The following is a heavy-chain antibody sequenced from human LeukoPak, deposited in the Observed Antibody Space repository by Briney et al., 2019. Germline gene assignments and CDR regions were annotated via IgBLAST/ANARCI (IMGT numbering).Heavy chain of an antibody. CDR2: IGGSGVVT. Sequence: GGSLRLSCAASGFTFSSYAMSWVRQAPGKGLECVSSIGGSGVVTTNADPVKGRFTISRDNSKNTLYLQMNSLRAEDTAVYYCARAYYYPSGSYYLHFDYWGQGTLVTVSS. CDR1: GFTFSSYA. V-gene: IGHV3-23*01. J-gene: IGHJ4*02. D-gene: IGHD3-10*01. CDR3: ARAYYYPSGSYYLHFDY.